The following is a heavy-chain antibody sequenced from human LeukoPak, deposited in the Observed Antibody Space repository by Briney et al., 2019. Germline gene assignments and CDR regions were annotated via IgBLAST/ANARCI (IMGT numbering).Heavy chain of an antibody. Sequence: ASVKVSCKASGYTFTSYGISWVRQAPGQGLEWMGWISAYNGNTNYAQKLQGRVTMTTDTSTSTAYMELRSLRSDNTAVYYCARGSLLRFLEWFWWVGDYWGQGTLVTVSS. CDR2: ISAYNGNT. CDR3: ARGSLLRFLEWFWWVGDY. V-gene: IGHV1-18*01. D-gene: IGHD3-3*01. J-gene: IGHJ4*02. CDR1: GYTFTSYG.